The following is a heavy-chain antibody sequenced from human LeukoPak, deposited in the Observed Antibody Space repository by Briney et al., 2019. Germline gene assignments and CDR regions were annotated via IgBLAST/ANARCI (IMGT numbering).Heavy chain of an antibody. CDR2: ISAYNGNT. CDR1: GYTSTSYG. CDR3: ARDVDSGSYPNWFDP. Sequence: ASVKVSCKASGYTSTSYGISWVRQAPGQGLEWMGWISAYNGNTNYAQKLQGRVTMTTDTSTSTAYMELRSLRSDDTAVCYCARDVDSGSYPNWFDPWGQGTLVTVSS. V-gene: IGHV1-18*01. J-gene: IGHJ5*02. D-gene: IGHD1-26*01.